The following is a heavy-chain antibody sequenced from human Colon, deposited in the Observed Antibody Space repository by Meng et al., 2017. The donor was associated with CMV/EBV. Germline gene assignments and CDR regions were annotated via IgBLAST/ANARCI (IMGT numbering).Heavy chain of an antibody. CDR2: INSNSGAT. V-gene: IGHV1-2*02. J-gene: IGHJ4*02. Sequence: QVQLVQSGAEVNKPGASVKVSCKASGYTLSDYHIHWVRQAPGQGLEWMGWINSNSGATDYAQKFQGRLTMTRDTSITTVYMELSSLRSDDTAVYYCARDPSGSRVPFDYWGQGSLVTVSS. D-gene: IGHD1-26*01. CDR3: ARDPSGSRVPFDY. CDR1: GYTLSDYH.